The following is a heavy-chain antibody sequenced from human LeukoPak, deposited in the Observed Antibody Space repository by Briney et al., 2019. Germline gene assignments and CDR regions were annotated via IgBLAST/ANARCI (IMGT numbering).Heavy chain of an antibody. Sequence: PSQTLSLTCTVSGGSISSGGYYWSWIRQHPGTGLEWIGYIYYSGSTYYNPSLKSRVTISVDTSKNQFSLKLSSVTAADTAVYYCARDRGGYYGSGTKFDPWAREPWSPSPQ. D-gene: IGHD3-10*01. J-gene: IGHJ5*02. CDR1: GGSISSGGYY. CDR2: IYYSGST. CDR3: ARDRGGYYGSGTKFDP. V-gene: IGHV4-31*03.